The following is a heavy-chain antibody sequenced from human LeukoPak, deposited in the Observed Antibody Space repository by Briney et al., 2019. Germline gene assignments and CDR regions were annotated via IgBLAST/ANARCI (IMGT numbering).Heavy chain of an antibody. Sequence: GGSLRLSCAASGFTFSRYAMSWVRQAPGKGLEWVSAISGSGGSTYYADSVKGRFTISRDNSENTLYLQMNSLRAEDTAVYYCAKDLGHQLFPDPWGQGTLVTVSS. CDR2: ISGSGGST. CDR1: GFTFSRYA. V-gene: IGHV3-23*01. J-gene: IGHJ5*02. CDR3: AKDLGHQLFPDP. D-gene: IGHD2-2*01.